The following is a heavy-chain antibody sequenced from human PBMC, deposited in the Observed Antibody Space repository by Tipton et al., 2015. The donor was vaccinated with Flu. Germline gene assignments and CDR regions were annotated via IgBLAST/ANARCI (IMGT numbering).Heavy chain of an antibody. J-gene: IGHJ5*02. V-gene: IGHV4-59*02. CDR1: GFTVSTSY. CDR3: ATLQAPPGPPS. Sequence: LRLSCAVSGFTVSTSYMSWVRQPPGKGLEWIGYIFYTGDTSYNPSLKSRVTISTETSKNQFSLKLTSVTAADTAVYYCATLQAPPGPPSWGQGTLVTVSS. D-gene: IGHD6-13*01. CDR2: IFYTGDT.